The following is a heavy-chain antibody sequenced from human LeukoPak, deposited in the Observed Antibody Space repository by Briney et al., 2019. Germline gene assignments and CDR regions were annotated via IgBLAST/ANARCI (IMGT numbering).Heavy chain of an antibody. D-gene: IGHD6-19*01. J-gene: IGHJ4*02. V-gene: IGHV3-21*01. CDR1: GFTVSGNY. CDR2: ISSSSSYI. CDR3: ARGGWYQTNDYFDY. Sequence: PGGSLRLSCAVSGFTVSGNYMNWVCQAPGKGLEWVSSISSSSSYIYYADSVKGRFTISRDNAKNSLYLQMNSLRAEDTAVYYCARGGWYQTNDYFDYWGQGTLVTVSS.